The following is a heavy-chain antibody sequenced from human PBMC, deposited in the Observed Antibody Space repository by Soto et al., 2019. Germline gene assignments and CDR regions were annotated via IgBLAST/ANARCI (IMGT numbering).Heavy chain of an antibody. J-gene: IGHJ4*02. CDR2: IYYSGTT. Sequence: SETLSLTCTVSGSSISSDYWSWIRQPPGKGLEWIGYIYYSGTTNYNPSLKSRVSISVDTSKNQFSLKLSSVTAADTAVYYCASAKYYYGSGSYHPPSYFDYWGQGTLVTVSS. CDR3: ASAKYYYGSGSYHPPSYFDY. D-gene: IGHD3-10*01. CDR1: GSSISSDY. V-gene: IGHV4-59*01.